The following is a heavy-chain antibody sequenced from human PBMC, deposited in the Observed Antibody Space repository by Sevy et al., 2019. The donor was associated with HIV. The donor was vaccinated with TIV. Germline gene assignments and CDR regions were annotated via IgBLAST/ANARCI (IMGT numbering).Heavy chain of an antibody. J-gene: IGHJ3*02. CDR2: ISYDGSNK. V-gene: IGHV3-30*04. Sequence: GGSLRLSCAASGFTFSSYAMHWVRQAPGKGLEWVAVISYDGSNKYYADSVKGRFTISRDNSKNTLYLQMNSLRAEDTAVYYCARVGRVVVPAAYDAFDIWGQGTMVTVSS. CDR1: GFTFSSYA. D-gene: IGHD2-2*01. CDR3: ARVGRVVVPAAYDAFDI.